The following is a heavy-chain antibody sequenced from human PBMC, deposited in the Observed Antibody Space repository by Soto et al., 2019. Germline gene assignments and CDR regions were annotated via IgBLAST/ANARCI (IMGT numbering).Heavy chain of an antibody. CDR1: GDSVSSNNAV. V-gene: IGHV6-1*01. Sequence: PSQTLSLTCAISGDSVSSNNAVWNWIRQSPSRGLEWLGRTFYRSEWYYDYAVSVRSRITVNPDTSKNQFPLQLNSVTPEDTAVYFCAREVTMIRGIKNWFDSWGQGTLGTV. D-gene: IGHD3-10*01. J-gene: IGHJ5*01. CDR2: TFYRSEWYY. CDR3: AREVTMIRGIKNWFDS.